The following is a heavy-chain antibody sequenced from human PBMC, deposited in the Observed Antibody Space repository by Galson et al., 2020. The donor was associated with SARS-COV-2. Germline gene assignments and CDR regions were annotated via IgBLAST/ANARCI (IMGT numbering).Heavy chain of an antibody. V-gene: IGHV3-30-3*01. CDR2: ISNDGSSN. Sequence: GGSLRLSCAASGFTFTSYNMHWVRQAPGRGLEWVAVISNDGSSNSYADSVHGRFTISRDNSNNTPFLPLNSLRGDDTAVYYCAREAFPEGAEERLGRLCGMSVTTKKGFDYWGQGTLVTVSS. J-gene: IGHJ4*02. D-gene: IGHD4-17*01. CDR1: GFTFTSYN. CDR3: AREAFPEGAEERLGRLCGMSVTTKKGFDY.